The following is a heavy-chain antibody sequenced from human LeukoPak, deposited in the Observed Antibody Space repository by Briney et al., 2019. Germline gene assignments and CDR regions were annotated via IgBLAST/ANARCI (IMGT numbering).Heavy chain of an antibody. Sequence: PSETLSLTYAVYGGSFSGYYWSWIRQPPGKGLEWIGEINHSGSTNYNPSLKSRVTISVDTSKNQFSLKLSSVTAADTAVYYCASMGYFDWSSPFDYWGQGTLVTVSS. CDR1: GGSFSGYY. CDR3: ASMGYFDWSSPFDY. J-gene: IGHJ4*02. CDR2: INHSGST. D-gene: IGHD3-9*01. V-gene: IGHV4-34*01.